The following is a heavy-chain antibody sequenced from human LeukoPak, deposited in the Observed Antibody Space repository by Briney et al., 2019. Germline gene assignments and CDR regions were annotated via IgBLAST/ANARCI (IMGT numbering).Heavy chain of an antibody. V-gene: IGHV4-4*02. Sequence: GSLRLSCAASGFTFSSYEMNWVRQTPGKGLEWIGEVYNSGTTNYNPSLKSRVTISLDKSKNEFYVELTSVTAADTAVYYCARDKSVGFRTLTFDNWGQGTLVSVSS. J-gene: IGHJ4*02. CDR3: ARDKSVGFRTLTFDN. CDR1: GFTFSSYEM. CDR2: VYNSGTT.